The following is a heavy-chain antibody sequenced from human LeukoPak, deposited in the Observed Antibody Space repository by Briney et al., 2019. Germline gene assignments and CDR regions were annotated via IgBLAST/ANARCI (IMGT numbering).Heavy chain of an antibody. CDR1: GFTFSSYA. J-gene: IGHJ4*02. V-gene: IGHV3-23*01. CDR3: AKVTDYGDSSGYFDY. Sequence: GGSLRLSCAASGFTFSSYAMSWVRQAPGKGLEWVSAISGSGGSTYYADSVKGRFTISRDNSKNTLYLQMNSLRAEDTAVYYCAKVTDYGDSSGYFDYWGQGTLVTVSS. D-gene: IGHD4-17*01. CDR2: ISGSGGST.